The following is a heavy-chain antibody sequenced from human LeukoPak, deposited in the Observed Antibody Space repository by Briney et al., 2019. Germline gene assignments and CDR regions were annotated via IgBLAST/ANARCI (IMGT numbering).Heavy chain of an antibody. CDR2: IIPILGIA. V-gene: IGHV1-69*04. Sequence: SVKVSCKASGGTFSSHAISWVRQAPGQGLEWMGRIIPILGIANYAQKFQGRVTITADKSTSTAYMELSSLRSEDTAVYYCASRGYYDSSGYYPPEYYYYYYGMDVWGQGTTVTVSS. J-gene: IGHJ6*02. CDR3: ASRGYYDSSGYYPPEYYYYYYGMDV. CDR1: GGTFSSHA. D-gene: IGHD3-22*01.